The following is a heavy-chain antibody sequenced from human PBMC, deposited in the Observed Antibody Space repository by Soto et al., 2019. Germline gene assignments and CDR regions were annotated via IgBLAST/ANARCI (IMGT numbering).Heavy chain of an antibody. CDR1: GGTFSSYA. Sequence: QVQLVQSGAEVKKPGSSVKVSCKASGGTFSSYAISWVRQAPGQGLEWMGWIIPIFGTANYAQKFQGRVTITADESTSTDDMELSSLRSEDTAVYYCARAGRWAYCGCDCLTSFYYWGQGTLVTVSP. V-gene: IGHV1-69*12. CDR2: IIPIFGTA. J-gene: IGHJ4*02. D-gene: IGHD2-21*02. CDR3: ARAGRWAYCGCDCLTSFYY.